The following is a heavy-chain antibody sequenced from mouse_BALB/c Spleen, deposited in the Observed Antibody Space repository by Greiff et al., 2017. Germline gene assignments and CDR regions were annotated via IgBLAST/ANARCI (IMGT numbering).Heavy chain of an antibody. J-gene: IGHJ2*01. CDR2: ISSGGSYT. CDR3: TREYDYDGDFS. CDR1: GFTFSSYT. Sequence: EVQGVESGGGLVKPGGSLKLSCAASGFTFSSYTMSWVRQTPEKRLEWVATISSGGSYTYYPDSVKGRFTISRDNAKNTLYLQMSSLKSEDTAMYYCTREYDYDGDFSWGQGTTLTVSS. V-gene: IGHV5-6-4*01. D-gene: IGHD2-4*01.